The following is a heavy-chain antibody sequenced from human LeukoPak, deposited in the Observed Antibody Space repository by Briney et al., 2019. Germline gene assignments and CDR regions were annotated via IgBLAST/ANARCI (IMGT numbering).Heavy chain of an antibody. J-gene: IGHJ4*02. CDR1: GGTFSSYA. CDR2: IIPIFGTA. D-gene: IGHD3-3*01. CDR3: ARASYYNFWSGPDY. Sequence: GASVKVSCKDSGGTFSSYAISWVRQAPGQGLEWMGGIIPIFGTANYAQKFQGRVTITADESTSTAYMELSSLRSEDTAAYYCARASYYNFWSGPDYWGQGTLVTVSS. V-gene: IGHV1-69*13.